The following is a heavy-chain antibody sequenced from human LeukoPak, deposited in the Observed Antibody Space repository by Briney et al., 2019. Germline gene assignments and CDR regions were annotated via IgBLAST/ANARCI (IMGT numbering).Heavy chain of an antibody. D-gene: IGHD3-10*01. Sequence: GGSLRLSCAASGFTFSSYAMHWVRQAPGKGLEWVAVISYDGSNKYYADSVKGRFTISRDNSKNTLYLQMNSLRAEDTAVYYCVKSTRPLYYGSGSSDYWGQGTLVTVSS. CDR2: ISYDGSNK. CDR1: GFTFSSYA. V-gene: IGHV3-30-3*01. J-gene: IGHJ4*02. CDR3: VKSTRPLYYGSGSSDY.